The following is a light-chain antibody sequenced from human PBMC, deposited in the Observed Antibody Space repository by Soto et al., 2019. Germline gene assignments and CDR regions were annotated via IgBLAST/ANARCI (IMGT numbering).Light chain of an antibody. CDR2: AAS. J-gene: IGKJ4*01. Sequence: AIKMTQSPSSLSASVGDRVTITCRASQGIRNDLGWYQQKPGKAPKLLIYAASTLQSGVPSRFSGSGYGTDFTLTISSLQPEDCATYYCLQDYNYPLTFGGGTKVDIK. V-gene: IGKV1-6*02. CDR3: LQDYNYPLT. CDR1: QGIRND.